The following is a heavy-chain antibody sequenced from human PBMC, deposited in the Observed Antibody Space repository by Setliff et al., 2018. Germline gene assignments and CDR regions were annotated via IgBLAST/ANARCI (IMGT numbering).Heavy chain of an antibody. J-gene: IGHJ3*02. CDR1: GYTFTGYY. Sequence: ASVKVSCKASGYTFTGYYMHWVRQAPGQGLEWMGGIIPIFGSANYAQKFQGRVTMTRDTSTSTVYMEVSSLRSEDTAVYFCARDRFYNSWSGTSITAPHDAFDIWGQGTTVTVSS. CDR3: ARDRFYNSWSGTSITAPHDAFDI. V-gene: IGHV1-46*03. D-gene: IGHD3-3*01. CDR2: IIPIFGSA.